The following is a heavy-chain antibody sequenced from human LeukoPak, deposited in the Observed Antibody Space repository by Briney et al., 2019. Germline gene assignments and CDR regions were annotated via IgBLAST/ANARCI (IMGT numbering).Heavy chain of an antibody. Sequence: SVKVSCKASGDTFSNYAFSWVRQAPGQGLEWVGGIIPIFGTANYAQKFQGRVTMTTDTSTSTAYMELRSLRSDDTAVYYCARVGEWEVEAFDIWGQGTMVTVSS. CDR3: ARVGEWEVEAFDI. CDR1: GDTFSNYA. CDR2: IIPIFGTA. J-gene: IGHJ3*02. V-gene: IGHV1-69*05. D-gene: IGHD1-26*01.